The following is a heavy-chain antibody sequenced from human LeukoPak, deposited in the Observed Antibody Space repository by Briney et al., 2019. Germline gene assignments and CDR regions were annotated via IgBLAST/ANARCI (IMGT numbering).Heavy chain of an antibody. J-gene: IGHJ4*02. CDR3: ARVVPDCSSTSCSVFDY. Sequence: LETLSLTCTVSGGSISSSSYYWGWIRQPPGKGLEWIGSIYYSGSTYYNPSLKSRVTISVDTSKNQFSLKLSSVTAADTAVYYCARVVPDCSSTSCSVFDYWGQGTLVTVSS. CDR2: IYYSGST. V-gene: IGHV4-39*07. CDR1: GGSISSSSYY. D-gene: IGHD2-2*01.